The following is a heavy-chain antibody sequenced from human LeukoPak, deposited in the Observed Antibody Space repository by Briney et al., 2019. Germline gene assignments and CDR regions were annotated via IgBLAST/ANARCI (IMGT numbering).Heavy chain of an antibody. CDR2: INPNSGGT. D-gene: IGHD6-13*01. Sequence: ASVKVSCKASGYTFTGYYMHWVRQAPGQGLEWMGWINPNSGGTNYAQKFQGRVTMTRDTSISTAYMELSRLRSDDTAVYYCARAGIAAAGTNYYYYYYMDVWGKGTTVTVSS. CDR1: GYTFTGYY. V-gene: IGHV1-2*02. CDR3: ARAGIAAAGTNYYYYYYMDV. J-gene: IGHJ6*03.